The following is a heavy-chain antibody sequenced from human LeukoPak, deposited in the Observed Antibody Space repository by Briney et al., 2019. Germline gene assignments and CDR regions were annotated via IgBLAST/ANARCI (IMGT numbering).Heavy chain of an antibody. V-gene: IGHV4-59*01. CDR1: GGSISSYY. J-gene: IGHJ3*02. CDR3: ARARNYYDSSGFYYEGDAFDI. Sequence: SETLSLTCTVSGGSISSYYWSWIRQPPGKGLEWIGEIYHSGSTNYNPSLKSRVTISVDTSKNQFSLKLSSVTAADTAVYYCARARNYYDSSGFYYEGDAFDIWGQGTMVTVSS. CDR2: IYHSGST. D-gene: IGHD3-22*01.